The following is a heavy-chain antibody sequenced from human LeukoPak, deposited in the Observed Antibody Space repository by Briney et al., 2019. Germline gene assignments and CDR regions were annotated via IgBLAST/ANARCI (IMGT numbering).Heavy chain of an antibody. CDR1: GGSISSGLYY. CDR2: KYTTGAT. D-gene: IGHD3-16*02. CDR3: ARGLRELSLSHFGY. J-gene: IGHJ4*02. V-gene: IGHV4-61*02. Sequence: SETLSLTCTVSGGSISSGLYYWSWIRQPAGKGLEWIGRKYTTGATNYNPSLKSRVTISVDTSKNQFSLKLSSVTAADTAVYYCARGLRELSLSHFGYWGQGTLVTVSS.